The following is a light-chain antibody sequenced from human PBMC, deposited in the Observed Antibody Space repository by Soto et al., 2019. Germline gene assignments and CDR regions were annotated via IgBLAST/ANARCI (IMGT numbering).Light chain of an antibody. CDR2: EVS. V-gene: IGLV2-8*01. CDR1: SSDVGGYNF. CDR3: SSYAGSNIVV. J-gene: IGLJ2*01. Sequence: QSVLTQPPSASGSPGQSVTIPCTGTSSDVGGYNFVSWYQQHPGKAPKLMIYEVSERPSGVPDRFSGSKSGNTASLTVSGLQAEDEADYYCSSYAGSNIVVFGGGTKLTVL.